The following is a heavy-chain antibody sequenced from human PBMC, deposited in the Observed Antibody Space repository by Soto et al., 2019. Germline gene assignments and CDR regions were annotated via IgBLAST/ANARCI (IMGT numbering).Heavy chain of an antibody. CDR1: GFTFSSYG. V-gene: IGHV3-30*03. D-gene: IGHD3-10*01. Sequence: GGSLRLSCAAPGFTFSSYGMHWVRQAPGKGLEWVAVISYDGSNKYYADSVKGRFTISRDNSKNTLYLQMNSLRAEDTAVYYCACADRLLWFGELLSWGQGTLVTVSS. CDR3: ACADRLLWFGELLS. J-gene: IGHJ4*02. CDR2: ISYDGSNK.